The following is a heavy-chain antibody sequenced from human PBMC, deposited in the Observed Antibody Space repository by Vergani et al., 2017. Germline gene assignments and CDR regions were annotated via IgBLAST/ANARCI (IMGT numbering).Heavy chain of an antibody. J-gene: IGHJ5*02. Sequence: QVQLVESGGGVVQPGRSLRLSCAASGFTFSSYAMHWVRQAPGKGLEWVAVISYDGSNKYYADSVKGRFTISRANSKNTLYLQMNSLRAEDTAVYYCARDGGGQMAYGRKNNWFDPWGQGTLVTVSS. CDR2: ISYDGSNK. V-gene: IGHV3-30-3*01. CDR3: ARDGGGQMAYGRKNNWFDP. CDR1: GFTFSSYA. D-gene: IGHD2-15*01.